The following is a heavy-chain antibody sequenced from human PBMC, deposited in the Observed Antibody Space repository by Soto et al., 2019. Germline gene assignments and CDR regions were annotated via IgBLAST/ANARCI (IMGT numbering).Heavy chain of an antibody. CDR2: IIPIFGTA. J-gene: IGHJ4*02. D-gene: IGHD4-17*01. V-gene: IGHV1-69*13. CDR3: ARDPAVTTFSYFDY. CDR1: GGTLSSYA. Sequence: GASVKVSCKASGGTLSSYAISWVRQAPGQGLEWMGGIIPIFGTANYAQKFQGRVTITADESTSTAYMELSSLRSEDTAVYYCARDPAVTTFSYFDYWGQGTLVTVSS.